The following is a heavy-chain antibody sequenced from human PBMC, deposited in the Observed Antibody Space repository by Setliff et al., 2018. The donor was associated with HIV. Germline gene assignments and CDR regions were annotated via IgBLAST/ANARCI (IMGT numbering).Heavy chain of an antibody. V-gene: IGHV4-34*01. Sequence: SETLSLTCAVYGGSFSDYYWSWIRQPPGKGLEWIGEINHSGTTNYNSSLKSRVTMSVDTSKNQFSLKLNSVTAADTAVYYCARGNDNGGWGDYYYYYLDVWGRGTTVTVSS. D-gene: IGHD6-19*01. CDR3: ARGNDNGGWGDYYYYYLDV. CDR2: INHSGTT. CDR1: GGSFSDYY. J-gene: IGHJ6*03.